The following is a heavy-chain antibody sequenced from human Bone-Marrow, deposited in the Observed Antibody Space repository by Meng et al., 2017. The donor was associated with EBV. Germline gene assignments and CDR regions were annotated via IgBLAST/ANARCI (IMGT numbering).Heavy chain of an antibody. CDR1: GFTFSSYA. V-gene: IGHV3-23*01. Sequence: VALLGSGGGWVESGVSLRLSCAASGFTFSSYAMSWVRQSPGKGLEWVSAISGSGGNTYYADSVKGRFTISRDNSKNTVYLQMNSLRAEDTAVHYCAKGGWSSWFDPWGQGTLVTVSS. CDR3: AKGGWSSWFDP. J-gene: IGHJ5*02. CDR2: ISGSGGNT. D-gene: IGHD1-26*01.